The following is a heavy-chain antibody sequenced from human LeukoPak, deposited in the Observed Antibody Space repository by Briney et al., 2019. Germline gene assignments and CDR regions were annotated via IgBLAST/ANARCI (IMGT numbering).Heavy chain of an antibody. V-gene: IGHV5-51*01. D-gene: IGHD6-13*01. J-gene: IGHJ3*02. CDR3: ARHGSSSWYSTHAFDI. CDR1: GYSFTSYW. CDR2: IYPGDSDT. Sequence: GESLKISCKGSGYSFTSYWIGWVRQMPGKGLEWMGIIYPGDSDTRYGPSFQGQVTISADKSISTAYLQWGSLKASDTAMYYCARHGSSSWYSTHAFDIWGQGTMVTVSS.